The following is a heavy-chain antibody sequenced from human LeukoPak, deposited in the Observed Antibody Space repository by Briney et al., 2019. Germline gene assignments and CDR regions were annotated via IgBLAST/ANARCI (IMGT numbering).Heavy chain of an antibody. J-gene: IGHJ4*02. V-gene: IGHV3-21*01. Sequence: GGTLRLSCAASGFTFSSYGMSWVRQAPGKGLEWVSSISSSSSYIYYADSVKGRFTISRDNAKNSLYLQMNSLRAEDTAVYYCARDLGADYWGQGTLVTVSS. CDR2: ISSSSSYI. D-gene: IGHD3-10*01. CDR3: ARDLGADY. CDR1: GFTFSSYG.